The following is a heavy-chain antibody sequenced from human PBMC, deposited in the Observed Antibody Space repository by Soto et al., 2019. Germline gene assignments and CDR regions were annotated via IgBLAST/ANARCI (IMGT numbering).Heavy chain of an antibody. Sequence: GGSLRLSCAASGFTCSSYSMNWVRQAPGKGLEWVSYISSSSSTIYYSDSVKGRFTISRDNAKNSLYLQMNSLRAEDTAVYYCARERRYQLLYNWFDPWGQGTLVTVSS. V-gene: IGHV3-48*01. CDR3: ARERRYQLLYNWFDP. CDR1: GFTCSSYS. CDR2: ISSSSSTI. J-gene: IGHJ5*02. D-gene: IGHD2-2*01.